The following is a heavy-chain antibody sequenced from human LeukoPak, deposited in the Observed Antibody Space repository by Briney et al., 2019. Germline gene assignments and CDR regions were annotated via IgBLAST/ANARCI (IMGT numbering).Heavy chain of an antibody. Sequence: ASVKVSCKASGGTFSSYAISWVRQAPGQGLEWMGRIIPILGIANYAQKFQGRVTITADKSTSTAYMELSSLRSDDTAVYYCARGYLLTMVRGVPPIYWGQGTLVTVSS. J-gene: IGHJ4*02. CDR3: ARGYLLTMVRGVPPIY. V-gene: IGHV1-69*04. CDR1: GGTFSSYA. D-gene: IGHD3-10*01. CDR2: IIPILGIA.